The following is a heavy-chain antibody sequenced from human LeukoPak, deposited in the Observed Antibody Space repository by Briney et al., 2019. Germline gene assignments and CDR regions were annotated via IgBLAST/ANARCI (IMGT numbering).Heavy chain of an antibody. V-gene: IGHV3-48*03. D-gene: IGHD2-15*01. CDR2: ISSSGSTI. CDR1: GFTFSSYE. J-gene: IGHJ4*02. Sequence: GGSLRLSCAASGFTFSSYEMNWVRQAPGKGLEWVSYISSSGSTIYYADSVKGRFTISRDNAKNSLYLQMNSLRAEDTAVYYCARDGEYCSGGSCYSTFFDYWGQGTLVTVSS. CDR3: ARDGEYCSGGSCYSTFFDY.